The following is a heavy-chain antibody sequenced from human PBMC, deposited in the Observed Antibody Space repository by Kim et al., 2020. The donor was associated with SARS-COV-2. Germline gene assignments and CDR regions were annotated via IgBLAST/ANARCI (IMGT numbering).Heavy chain of an antibody. CDR3: TKLITTVVTNRYYYCGKDV. CDR1: GFTFSNAW. Sequence: GGSLRLSCAASGFTFSNAWMSWVRQAPGKGLEWVGRIKSKTDGGTTDYAAPVKGRFTISRDDSKNTLYLQMNSLKTEDTAVYYCTKLITTVVTNRYYYCGKDVWGQGATVTVSS. V-gene: IGHV3-15*01. CDR2: IKSKTDGGTT. J-gene: IGHJ6*02. D-gene: IGHD4-17*01.